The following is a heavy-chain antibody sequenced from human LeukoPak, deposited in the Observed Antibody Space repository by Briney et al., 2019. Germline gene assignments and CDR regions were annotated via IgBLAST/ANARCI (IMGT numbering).Heavy chain of an antibody. D-gene: IGHD3-9*01. Sequence: SETLSLTCAVYGGSFSGYYWSWIRQPPGKGLEWIGEINHSGSTNYNPSLKSRVTISVDTSKNQFSLKLSSVTAADTAVYYCARGRGYDILTGYYKDNWFDPWGQGTLVTVSS. CDR2: INHSGST. CDR1: GGSFSGYY. V-gene: IGHV4-34*01. CDR3: ARGRGYDILTGYYKDNWFDP. J-gene: IGHJ5*02.